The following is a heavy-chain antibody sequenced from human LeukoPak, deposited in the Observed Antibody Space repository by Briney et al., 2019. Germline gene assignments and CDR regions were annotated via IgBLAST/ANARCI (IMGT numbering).Heavy chain of an antibody. V-gene: IGHV1-8*02. CDR3: ARAVSPFGYCSGGSCRPDGY. D-gene: IGHD2-15*01. CDR2: MNPNSGNT. CDR1: GYTFTNYV. Sequence: LRASVKVSCKASGYTFTNYVMNWVRQATGQGLEWMGWMNPNSGNTGYAQKFQGRVTMTRNTSISTAYMELSSLRSEDTAVYYCARAVSPFGYCSGGSCRPDGYWGQGTLVTVSS. J-gene: IGHJ4*02.